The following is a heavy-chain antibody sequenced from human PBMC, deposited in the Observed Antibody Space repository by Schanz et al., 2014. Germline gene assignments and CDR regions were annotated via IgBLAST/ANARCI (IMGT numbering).Heavy chain of an antibody. CDR1: GFTFSDYY. CDR3: ARQRSYFYAMDV. V-gene: IGHV3-11*01. Sequence: VQLVESGGGLVQPGGSLRLCCVASGFTFSDYYMSWIRQAPGKGLEWVSYISSRGTTIYYADPVKGRFTISRDSAKNSLYLQMNSLRAEDTAVYYCARQRSYFYAMDVWGQGTTVTVSS. J-gene: IGHJ6*02. CDR2: ISSRGTTI.